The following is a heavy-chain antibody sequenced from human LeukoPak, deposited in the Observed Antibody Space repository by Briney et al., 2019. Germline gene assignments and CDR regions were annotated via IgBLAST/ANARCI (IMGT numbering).Heavy chain of an antibody. CDR1: GYTFTSYG. V-gene: IGHV1-18*01. CDR2: ISAYNGNT. Sequence: ASVKVSCKASGYTFTSYGISWVRQAPGQGLEWMGWISAYNGNTNYAQKLQGRVTMTTDTSTSTAYMELRSLRSDDTAVYYCARGSWGSTLPKRYYFDYWGQGTLVTVSS. CDR3: ARGSWGSTLPKRYYFDY. D-gene: IGHD2-15*01. J-gene: IGHJ4*02.